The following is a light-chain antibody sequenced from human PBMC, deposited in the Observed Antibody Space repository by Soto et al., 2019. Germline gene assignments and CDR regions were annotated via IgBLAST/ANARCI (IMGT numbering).Light chain of an antibody. V-gene: IGLV2-14*01. J-gene: IGLJ1*01. CDR3: SSYTSSSTLP. CDR1: SSDVGGYNY. Sequence: QSALTQPASVSGSPGQSITFSCTGTSSDVGGYNYVSWYQQDPGKAPKLMIYDVSNRPSGVSNRFSGSKSGNTASLTISGLQAEDEADYYCSSYTSSSTLPFGTGTKLTVL. CDR2: DVS.